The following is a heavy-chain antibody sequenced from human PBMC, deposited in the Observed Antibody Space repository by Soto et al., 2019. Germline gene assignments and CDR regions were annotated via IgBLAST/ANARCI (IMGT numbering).Heavy chain of an antibody. Sequence: XETLPLPCTVSGDSITASYSNWAWICQPPGKGLEWIVTFYYSGTTSQNPPLRSRITISGDTSRNQFSLNLRYVTAADSSVYYCAKLVRDDVRRSDLDTWGQGTLVTVSS. CDR1: GDSITASYSN. V-gene: IGHV4-39*01. CDR3: AKLVRDDVRRSDLDT. J-gene: IGHJ5*02. D-gene: IGHD3-10*02. CDR2: FYYSGTT.